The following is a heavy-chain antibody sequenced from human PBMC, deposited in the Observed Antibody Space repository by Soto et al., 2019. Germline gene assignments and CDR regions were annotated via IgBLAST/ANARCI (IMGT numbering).Heavy chain of an antibody. D-gene: IGHD3-3*01. Sequence: QVQLQESGPGLVKPSETLSLTCTVSGGSISSYYWSWIRQPPGKGLEWIGYIYYSGSTNYNPSLKSRVTISVDTSKNQFSLKLSSVTAADTAVYYCARGGYDFWSGYSFSFYFDYWGQGTLVTVSS. J-gene: IGHJ4*02. CDR3: ARGGYDFWSGYSFSFYFDY. CDR1: GGSISSYY. CDR2: IYYSGST. V-gene: IGHV4-59*01.